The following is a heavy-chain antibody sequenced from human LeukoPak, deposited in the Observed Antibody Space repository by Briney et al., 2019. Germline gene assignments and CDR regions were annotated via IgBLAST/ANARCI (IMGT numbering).Heavy chain of an antibody. V-gene: IGHV3-48*04. Sequence: GGSLRLSCAASGFTFSNYNLNWVRQAPGKGLEWLSYITSSSSAVYYADSVKGRFTISRDNAKNSLYLQMNSLRAEDTAVYYCARGYCSGGSCYSTYYYGMDVWGQGTTVTVSS. D-gene: IGHD2-15*01. J-gene: IGHJ6*02. CDR1: GFTFSNYN. CDR3: ARGYCSGGSCYSTYYYGMDV. CDR2: ITSSSSAV.